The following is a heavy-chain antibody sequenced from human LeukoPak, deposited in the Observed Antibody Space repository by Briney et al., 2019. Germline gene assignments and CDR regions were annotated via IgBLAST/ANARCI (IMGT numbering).Heavy chain of an antibody. Sequence: ASVKVSCKASVYTFTGYYMHWVRQAPGQGLEWMGWINPNSGGTNYAQKFQGRVTMTRDTSISTAYMELSRLRSDDTAVYYCARSAYYYDSSGYSDWGQGTLVTVSP. J-gene: IGHJ4*02. D-gene: IGHD3-22*01. CDR3: ARSAYYYDSSGYSD. CDR2: INPNSGGT. V-gene: IGHV1-2*02. CDR1: VYTFTGYY.